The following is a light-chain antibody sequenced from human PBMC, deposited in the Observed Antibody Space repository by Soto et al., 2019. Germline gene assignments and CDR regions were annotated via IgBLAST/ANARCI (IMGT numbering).Light chain of an antibody. CDR2: GNS. CDR1: SSNIGAGYD. J-gene: IGLJ3*02. Sequence: QSVLTQPPSVSGAPGQRVTISCTGSSSNIGAGYDVHWYQQLPGTAPKLLIYGNSNRPSGVPDRFSGSKSGTSASLAITGVQAEDEADYYCQSYDSSLSGSWVFGGGTKVTVL. V-gene: IGLV1-40*01. CDR3: QSYDSSLSGSWV.